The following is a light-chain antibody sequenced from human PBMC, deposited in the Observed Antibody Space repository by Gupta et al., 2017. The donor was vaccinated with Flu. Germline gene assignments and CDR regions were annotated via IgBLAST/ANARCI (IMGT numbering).Light chain of an antibody. CDR3: QQDSSSPFT. CDR2: GSS. CDR1: QSISSSY. Sequence: VTLSLSPGERATLSCRASQSISSSYLAWYQQKPGQAPRLVIYGSSSRATGIPDRFSGSGSGTDFTLTISRLEPEDFAVYYCQQDSSSPFTFGHGTKVDFK. J-gene: IGKJ3*01. V-gene: IGKV3-20*01.